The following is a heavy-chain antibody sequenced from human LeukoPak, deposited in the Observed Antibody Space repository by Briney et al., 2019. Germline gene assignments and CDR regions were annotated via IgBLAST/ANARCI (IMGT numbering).Heavy chain of an antibody. CDR2: INHSGST. V-gene: IGHV4-34*01. J-gene: IGHJ6*02. Sequence: PSETLSLTCAVYGGSFSGYYWSWIRQPPGKGLEWIGEINHSGSTNYNPSLKSRVTISVDTSKNQFSLKLSSVTAVDTAVYYCARAGIAVAGSYYYYGMDVWNYYGMDVWGQGTTVTVSS. CDR1: GGSFSGYY. D-gene: IGHD6-19*01. CDR3: ARAGIAVAGSYYYYGMDVWNYYGMDV.